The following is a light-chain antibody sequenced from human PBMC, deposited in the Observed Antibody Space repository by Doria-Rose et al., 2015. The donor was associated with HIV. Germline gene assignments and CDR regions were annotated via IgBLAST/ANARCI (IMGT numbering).Light chain of an antibody. CDR1: QAISNY. V-gene: IGKV1-8*01. CDR2: AAS. Sequence: SLSASTGDSVTITCRASQAISNYLAWYQQKPGKAPKLLIYAASTLQSGVPPRFSGSGSGTDFTLTISYLQSEDFATYYCQQYYSYPPTFGQGTKVEVK. J-gene: IGKJ1*01. CDR3: QQYYSYPPT.